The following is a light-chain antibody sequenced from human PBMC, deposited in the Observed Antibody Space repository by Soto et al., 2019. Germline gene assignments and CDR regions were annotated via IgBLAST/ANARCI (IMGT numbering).Light chain of an antibody. J-gene: IGKJ1*01. CDR3: QQSYSTPWT. V-gene: IGKV1-39*01. Sequence: DIQMTQSPYSLSAAVGDRVTIACRASQNISSYLNWYQQKPGKAPKLLIYAASSLQSGVPSRFSGSGSGTDFTLTISSLQPEDFATYYCQQSYSTPWTFGQGTKVDIK. CDR2: AAS. CDR1: QNISSY.